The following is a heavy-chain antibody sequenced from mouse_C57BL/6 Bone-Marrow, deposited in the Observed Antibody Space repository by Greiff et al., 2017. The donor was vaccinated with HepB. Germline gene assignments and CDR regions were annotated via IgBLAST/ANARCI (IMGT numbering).Heavy chain of an antibody. J-gene: IGHJ3*01. CDR1: GYTFTSYW. CDR3: TRGGAY. CDR2: IDPSDSYT. Sequence: QVQLQQPGAELVMPGASVKLSCKASGYTFTSYWMHWVKQRPGQGLEWIGEIDPSDSYTNYNQKFKGKSTLTVDKSSSTAYMQLSSLTSEESAVYYCTRGGAYWGQGTLVTVSA. V-gene: IGHV1-69*01.